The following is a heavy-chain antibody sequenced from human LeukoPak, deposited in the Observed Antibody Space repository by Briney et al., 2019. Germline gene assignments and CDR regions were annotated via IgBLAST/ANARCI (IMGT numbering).Heavy chain of an antibody. CDR2: INHSGST. J-gene: IGHJ4*02. Sequence: SETLSLTCAVYGGSFSGYHWSWIRQPPGKGLEWIGEINHSGSTNYNPSLKSRVTISVDTSKNQFSLKLSSVTAADTAVYYCARRVGYCSGGSCQNPFDYWGQGTLVTVSS. D-gene: IGHD2-15*01. CDR3: ARRVGYCSGGSCQNPFDY. V-gene: IGHV4-34*01. CDR1: GGSFSGYH.